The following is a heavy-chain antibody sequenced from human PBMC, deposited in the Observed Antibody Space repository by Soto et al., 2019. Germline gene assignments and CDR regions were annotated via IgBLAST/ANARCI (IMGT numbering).Heavy chain of an antibody. D-gene: IGHD6-13*01. CDR3: ARGAAAGTNY. Sequence: GGSLRLSCAASGFTLSSYAMHWVRQAPGKGLEWVAVISYDGSNKYYADSVKGRFTISRDNSKNTLYLQMNSLRAEDTAVYYCARGAAAGTNYWGQGTLVTVSS. J-gene: IGHJ4*02. CDR1: GFTLSSYA. CDR2: ISYDGSNK. V-gene: IGHV3-30-3*01.